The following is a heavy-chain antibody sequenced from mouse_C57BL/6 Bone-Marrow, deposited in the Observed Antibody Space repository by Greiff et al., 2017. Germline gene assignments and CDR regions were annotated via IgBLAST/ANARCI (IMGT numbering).Heavy chain of an antibody. D-gene: IGHD1-1*01. Sequence: EVKLMESGGGLVKPGGSLKLSCAASGFTFSSYAMSWVRQTPEKRLEWVATISAGGSYTYYPDNVKGRFTISRDNAKNTLYLQMSHLKSEDTAMXYCAGDPFYYYGTDYFDYWGKGTTLTVSS. V-gene: IGHV5-4*01. J-gene: IGHJ2*01. CDR3: AGDPFYYYGTDYFDY. CDR1: GFTFSSYA. CDR2: ISAGGSYT.